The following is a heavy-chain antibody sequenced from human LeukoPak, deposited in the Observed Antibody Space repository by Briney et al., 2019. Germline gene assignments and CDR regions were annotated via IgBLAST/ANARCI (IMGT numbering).Heavy chain of an antibody. CDR2: IKQDGSEK. J-gene: IGHJ2*01. V-gene: IGHV3-7*01. Sequence: GGSLRLSCAASGFTFSSYWMTWVRQAPGKGLEWVANIKQDGSEKYYVGSVKGRFTISRDNAKNPLYLQMNSLRGEDTAVYYCARQYWYFDLWGRGTLVTVSS. CDR1: GFTFSSYW. CDR3: ARQYWYFDL.